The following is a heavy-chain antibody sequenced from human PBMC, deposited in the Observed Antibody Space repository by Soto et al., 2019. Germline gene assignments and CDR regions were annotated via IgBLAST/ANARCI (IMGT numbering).Heavy chain of an antibody. CDR1: GDSISSGDYY. CDR2: IYYSGST. V-gene: IGHV4-30-4*01. J-gene: IGHJ2*01. CDR3: ARGRGVVWYFDL. Sequence: QVQLQESGPGLVKPSQTLSLTCTVSGDSISSGDYYWTWIRQPPGKGPEWIGYIYYSGSTYYNPSLKSRLIISVDTSKNQFSLNLNSVTAPDTAVYYCARGRGVVWYFDLWGRGTLVTVSS.